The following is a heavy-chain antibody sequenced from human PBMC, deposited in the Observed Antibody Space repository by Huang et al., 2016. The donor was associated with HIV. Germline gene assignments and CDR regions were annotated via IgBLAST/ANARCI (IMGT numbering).Heavy chain of an antibody. J-gene: IGHJ4*02. Sequence: VQLQESGPGLVKPSQTLSLSCNVSGASIASGGYFWNWIRQPAGGGLEWIGHIYTTGSTDYNPSLKSRGAVSSDTSKNQFSRSLRSVTAADTAVYFCARGRVTSSGVVQSYDYWGQGSLVTVSS. D-gene: IGHD3-3*01. CDR2: IYTTGST. V-gene: IGHV4-61*09. CDR1: GASIASGGYF. CDR3: ARGRVTSSGVVQSYDY.